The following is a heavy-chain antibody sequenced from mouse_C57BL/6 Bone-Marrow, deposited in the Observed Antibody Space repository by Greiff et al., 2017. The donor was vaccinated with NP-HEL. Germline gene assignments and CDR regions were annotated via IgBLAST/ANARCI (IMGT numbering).Heavy chain of an antibody. J-gene: IGHJ2*01. V-gene: IGHV5-4*01. D-gene: IGHD1-1*01. Sequence: EVMLVESGGGLVKPGGSLKLSCAASGFTFSSYAMSWVRQTPEKRLEWVATISDGGSYTYYPDNVKGRFTISRDNAKNNLYLQMSHLKSEDTAMYYCAREGYYGKDFDYWGQGTTLTVSS. CDR3: AREGYYGKDFDY. CDR2: ISDGGSYT. CDR1: GFTFSSYA.